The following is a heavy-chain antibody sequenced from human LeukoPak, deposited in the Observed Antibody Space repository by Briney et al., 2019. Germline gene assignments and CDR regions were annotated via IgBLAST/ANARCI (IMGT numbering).Heavy chain of an antibody. V-gene: IGHV3-48*03. Sequence: GGSLRLSCAASGFTFSSYEMNWVRQAPGKGLEWVSYISSSGSTIYYADSVKGRFTISRDNAKNSLYLQMNSLRAGDTAVYYCARDLGAAAVLFDYWGQGTLVTVSS. CDR2: ISSSGSTI. J-gene: IGHJ4*02. CDR3: ARDLGAAAVLFDY. D-gene: IGHD6-13*01. CDR1: GFTFSSYE.